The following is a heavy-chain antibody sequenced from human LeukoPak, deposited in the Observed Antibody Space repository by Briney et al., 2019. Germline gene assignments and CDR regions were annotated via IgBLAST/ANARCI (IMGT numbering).Heavy chain of an antibody. CDR3: ATKQWLAPPPDS. J-gene: IGHJ4*02. CDR1: GFTLIESW. D-gene: IGHD6-19*01. V-gene: IGHV3-74*01. CDR2: INPDGTVT. Sequence: GGSLRLPCAASGFTLIESWMLWFRQAPGKGLQSVSRINPDGTVTTYADSVKGRFTVSRDNADNTMFLQMNSVRDEDTAVYYCATKQWLAPPPDSWGQGTPVTVSS.